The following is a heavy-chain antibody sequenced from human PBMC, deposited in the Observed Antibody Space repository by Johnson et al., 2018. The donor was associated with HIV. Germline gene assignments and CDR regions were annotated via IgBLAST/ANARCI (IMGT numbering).Heavy chain of an antibody. Sequence: QVQLLESGGGVVQPGRSLRLSCAASGFIFSNYAMHWVRQAPGKGLEWVAVIWFDGSNKYYADSVKCRFTISRDNSKNTLYLQMDSLRAEDKAVYYCSTDRGGSYDAFHIWGQGTMVTVSS. CDR2: IWFDGSNK. CDR1: GFIFSNYA. V-gene: IGHV3-33*08. D-gene: IGHD1-26*01. CDR3: STDRGGSYDAFHI. J-gene: IGHJ3*02.